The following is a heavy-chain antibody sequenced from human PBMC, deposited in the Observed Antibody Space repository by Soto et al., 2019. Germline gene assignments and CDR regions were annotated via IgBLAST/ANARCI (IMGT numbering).Heavy chain of an antibody. Sequence: EVQLVESGGGVVQPGGSLRLSCAASGFTFSTYDMHWVRQATGKGLEWVSAIGSADDPYYLGSVKGRFTISRENAKNSLYLQMNSLRAGDTAVYHCAIAYSRRLPRRAVYYFAMDVLGQGTTVTVSS. CDR2: IGSADDP. CDR3: AIAYSRRLPRRAVYYFAMDV. V-gene: IGHV3-13*05. D-gene: IGHD2-15*01. CDR1: GFTFSTYD. J-gene: IGHJ6*02.